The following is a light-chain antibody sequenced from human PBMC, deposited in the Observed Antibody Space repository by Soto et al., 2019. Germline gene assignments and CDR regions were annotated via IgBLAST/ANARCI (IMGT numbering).Light chain of an antibody. CDR2: DDS. CDR3: QVWDSSSDHVV. Sequence: SSELTQPPSVSVAPGQTARITCGGTNIGSKSVHWYQQKPGQAPVLVVYDDSDRPSGIPERFSGSNSGNTATLTISRVEAVDEADYYCQVWDSSSDHVVFGGGTKLTVL. V-gene: IGLV3-21*02. J-gene: IGLJ2*01. CDR1: NIGSKS.